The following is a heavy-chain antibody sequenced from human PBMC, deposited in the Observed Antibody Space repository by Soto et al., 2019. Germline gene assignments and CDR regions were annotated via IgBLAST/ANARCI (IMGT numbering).Heavy chain of an antibody. CDR3: AKDGPGSGRHPPYYYYGMDV. CDR1: GFTFSSYA. V-gene: IGHV3-23*01. D-gene: IGHD3-3*01. Sequence: EVQLLESGGGLVQPGGSLRLSCAASGFTFSSYAMSWVRQGPGKGLEWVSAISGSGGSTYYADSVKGRFTISRDNSKNTLYLQMNSLRAEDTAVYYCAKDGPGSGRHPPYYYYGMDVWGQGTTVTVSS. CDR2: ISGSGGST. J-gene: IGHJ6*02.